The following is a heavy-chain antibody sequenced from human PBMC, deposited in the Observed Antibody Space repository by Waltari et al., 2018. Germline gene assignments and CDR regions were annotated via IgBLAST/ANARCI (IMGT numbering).Heavy chain of an antibody. V-gene: IGHV3-30*18. J-gene: IGHJ1*01. CDR1: GFTFSSYG. CDR3: AKGYSSSWYHTAEYFQH. CDR2: ISYDGSNK. Sequence: QVQLVESGGGVVQPGRSLRLSCAASGFTFSSYGMHWVRQAPGQGLEWVAVISYDGSNKYYADSVKGRFTISRDNSKNTLYLQMNSLRAEDTAVYYCAKGYSSSWYHTAEYFQHWGQGTLVTVSS. D-gene: IGHD6-13*01.